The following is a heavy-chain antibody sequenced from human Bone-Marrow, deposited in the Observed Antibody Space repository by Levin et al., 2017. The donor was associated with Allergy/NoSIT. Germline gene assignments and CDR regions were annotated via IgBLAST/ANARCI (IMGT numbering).Heavy chain of an antibody. CDR2: MNPNSGNT. CDR1: GYTFTTYN. Sequence: ASVKVSCKASGYTFTTYNINWVRQATGQGLEWMGWMNPNSGNTSYAEKFQGSVTMTRDTSINTAYMELSSLRSEDTAVYYCARVIGAAGVWGQGTLVTVSS. CDR3: ARVIGAAGV. V-gene: IGHV1-8*01. D-gene: IGHD6-13*01. J-gene: IGHJ4*02.